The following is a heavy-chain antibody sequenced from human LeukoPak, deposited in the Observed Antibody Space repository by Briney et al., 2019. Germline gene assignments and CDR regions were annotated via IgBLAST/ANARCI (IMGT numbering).Heavy chain of an antibody. CDR3: ARGLPPRGY. V-gene: IGHV4-34*01. CDR1: GVTFSGYY. Sequence: PSETLSLTCAVYGVTFSGYYWSWIRQAPGKGLEWIGEINHSGSTNYNPSLKSRVTISVDTSKNQFSLKLSSVTAADTAVYYCARGLPPRGYWGQGTLVTVSS. J-gene: IGHJ4*02. CDR2: INHSGST.